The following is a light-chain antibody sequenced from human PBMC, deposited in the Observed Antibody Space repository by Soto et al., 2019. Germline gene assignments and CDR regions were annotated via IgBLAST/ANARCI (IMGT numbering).Light chain of an antibody. CDR3: QNYNSAPPAGT. V-gene: IGKV1-27*01. CDR2: AAS. Sequence: DFQMTQSPSSLSASVGDRVTITYRASHDISNHLAWYQQKPGKVPKVLIYAASTLQSGVPSRFSGSGSGTDFTLTISSLQPEDVATYYCQNYNSAPPAGTFGGGTKVEIK. J-gene: IGKJ4*01. CDR1: HDISNH.